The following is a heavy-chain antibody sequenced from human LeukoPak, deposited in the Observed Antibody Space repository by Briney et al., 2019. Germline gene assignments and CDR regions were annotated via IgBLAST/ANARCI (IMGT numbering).Heavy chain of an antibody. CDR1: GFTVSSNY. J-gene: IGHJ3*02. CDR3: ARVRGSSWFDAFDI. D-gene: IGHD6-13*01. CDR2: IYSGGST. V-gene: IGHV3-53*01. Sequence: PGGSLRLSCAASGFTVSSNYMSWVRQAPGKGLEWVSVIYSGGSTYYADSVKGRFTISRDNAKNSLYLQMNSLRAEDTALYHCARVRGSSWFDAFDIWGQGTMVTVSS.